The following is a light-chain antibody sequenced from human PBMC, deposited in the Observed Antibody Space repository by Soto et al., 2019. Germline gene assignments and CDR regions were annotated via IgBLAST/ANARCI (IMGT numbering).Light chain of an antibody. CDR2: GNR. CDR3: AAWDDSLDGIWV. V-gene: IGLV1-40*01. J-gene: IGLJ3*02. CDR1: SSNLGAGYD. Sequence: QSVLTQPPSVSGAPGQRVTISCTGNSSNLGAGYDVHWYQQLPGAAPKLVIFGNRNRPSGVPERFSGSKSGTSASLAITGLQAEDEADYFCAAWDDSLDGIWVFGGGTKLTVL.